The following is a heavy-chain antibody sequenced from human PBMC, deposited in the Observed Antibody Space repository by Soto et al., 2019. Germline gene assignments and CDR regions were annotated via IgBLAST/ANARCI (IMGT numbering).Heavy chain of an antibody. J-gene: IGHJ5*02. Sequence: SATLSLTCTVSGGAINSYYWTWIRQPAGKGLEWIGRIYSSGSTKYNPSLQSRVTMSLDTSKNQFSLRLTSVTAADTAVYYCARGQRFSDWFDPWGQGTLVTVSS. V-gene: IGHV4-4*07. CDR1: GGAINSYY. CDR2: IYSSGST. D-gene: IGHD3-3*01. CDR3: ARGQRFSDWFDP.